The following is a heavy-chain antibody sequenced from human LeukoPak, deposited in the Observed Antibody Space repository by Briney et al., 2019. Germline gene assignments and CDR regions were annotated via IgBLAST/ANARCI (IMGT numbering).Heavy chain of an antibody. CDR2: ISSSGNTI. D-gene: IGHD3-9*01. CDR1: GFTFSDHY. Sequence: GGSLRLSCAASGFTFSDHYMSWIRQAPGKGLEWISYISSSGNTIYYADSVKGRFTISRDNAKNSLFLQMNSLRAEDTAVYYCARPHYEILTGYYWYFDLWGRGTLVTVSS. V-gene: IGHV3-11*01. J-gene: IGHJ2*01. CDR3: ARPHYEILTGYYWYFDL.